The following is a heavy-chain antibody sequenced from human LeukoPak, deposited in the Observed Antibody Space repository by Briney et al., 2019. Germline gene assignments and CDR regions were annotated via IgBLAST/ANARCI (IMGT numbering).Heavy chain of an antibody. J-gene: IGHJ3*02. CDR3: ARDPDYYDSSEIRAFDI. V-gene: IGHV4-59*12. D-gene: IGHD3-22*01. CDR2: IYHSGST. Sequence: SETLSLICTVSGGSLSTYYWNWIRQPPGKGLEWIGYIYHSGSTKYNPSLKSRVTISVDTSKNQFSLKLSSVTAADTAVYYCARDPDYYDSSEIRAFDIWGQGTMVTVSS. CDR1: GGSLSTYY.